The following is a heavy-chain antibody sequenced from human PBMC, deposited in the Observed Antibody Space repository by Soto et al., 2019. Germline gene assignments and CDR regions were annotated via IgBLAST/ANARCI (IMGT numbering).Heavy chain of an antibody. D-gene: IGHD2-15*01. Sequence: SETLSLTCTVAGGSISSGDYYWSWIRQPPGKGLEWIGYIYYSGSTYYNPSLKSRVTISVDTSKNQFSLKLSSVTAADTAVYYCASNVPLGYCSGGSCGTFDYWGQGTLVTVSS. V-gene: IGHV4-30-4*01. CDR1: GGSISSGDYY. CDR3: ASNVPLGYCSGGSCGTFDY. CDR2: IYYSGST. J-gene: IGHJ4*02.